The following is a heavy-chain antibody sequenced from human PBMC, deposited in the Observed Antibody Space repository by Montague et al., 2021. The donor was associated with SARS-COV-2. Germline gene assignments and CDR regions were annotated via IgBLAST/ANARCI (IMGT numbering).Heavy chain of an antibody. Sequence: SETLSLTCTVSGGSTSSSNYYWGWIRQPPGKGLEWIGYISDSGSTNYNPSLTSRVTMSVDTSKNQFSLKVNSVTAADTAVYYCARHYSATPPAVYWGQGTLVTVSS. CDR1: GGSTSSSNYY. D-gene: IGHD2-15*01. V-gene: IGHV4-61*05. CDR2: ISDSGST. CDR3: ARHYSATPPAVY. J-gene: IGHJ4*02.